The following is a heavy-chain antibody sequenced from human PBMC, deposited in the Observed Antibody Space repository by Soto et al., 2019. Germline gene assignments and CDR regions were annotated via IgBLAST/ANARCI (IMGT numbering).Heavy chain of an antibody. Sequence: SLLLACLPSGLSSVVYALNWVRHAPGNGLEWVAFIRSEAYGGTTEYAASVTGRFTFSRDDSRSIAYLHMNSLRTEDTGVDYCTSGVTSESNYNYGLDVWGQGTTVTVSS. D-gene: IGHD3-10*01. V-gene: IGHV3-49*04. CDR2: IRSEAYGGTT. CDR3: TSGVTSESNYNYGLDV. CDR1: GLSSVVYA. J-gene: IGHJ6*02.